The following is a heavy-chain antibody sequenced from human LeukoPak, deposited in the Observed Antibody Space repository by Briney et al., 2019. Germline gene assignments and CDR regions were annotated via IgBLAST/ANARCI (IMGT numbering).Heavy chain of an antibody. CDR1: GFSFSGYS. CDR2: ISSSSRHM. Sequence: GGSLRLSCAASGFSFSGYSMNWVRQAPGKGLEWVSSISSSSRHMHYADSVKGRFTISRDNAKNSLYLQMSSLRAEDTAVYYCARGLRSDVWGKGTTVTVSS. D-gene: IGHD4-17*01. J-gene: IGHJ6*04. CDR3: ARGLRSDV. V-gene: IGHV3-21*01.